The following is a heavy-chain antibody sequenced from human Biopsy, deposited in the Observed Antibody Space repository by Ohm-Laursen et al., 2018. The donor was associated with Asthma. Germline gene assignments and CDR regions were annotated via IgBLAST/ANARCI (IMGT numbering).Heavy chain of an antibody. Sequence: ASVKVSCNASGGSFNNYAINWVRQAPGQGLEWMGGISPIFGSTAYAQKFQGRVTITADVFTSTVYMELSGLRSEDTAVLYCAKARCYYYYCDMEVWGPGTAITVSS. CDR3: AKARCYYYYCDMEV. J-gene: IGHJ6*02. V-gene: IGHV1-69*13. CDR2: ISPIFGST. CDR1: GGSFNNYA.